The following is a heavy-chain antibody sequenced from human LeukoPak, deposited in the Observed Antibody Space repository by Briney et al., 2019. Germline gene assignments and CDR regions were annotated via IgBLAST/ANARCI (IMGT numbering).Heavy chain of an antibody. Sequence: ASVKVSCKASGYTFTSYGISWVRQAPGQGLEWMGWISAYNGNTNYAQKLQGRVTMTTDTSTSTAYMGLRSLRSDDTAVYYCARSYRRHFYYDSSAQQDYFDHWGQGTLVTVSS. D-gene: IGHD3-22*01. V-gene: IGHV1-18*01. CDR1: GYTFTSYG. CDR3: ARSYRRHFYYDSSAQQDYFDH. CDR2: ISAYNGNT. J-gene: IGHJ4*02.